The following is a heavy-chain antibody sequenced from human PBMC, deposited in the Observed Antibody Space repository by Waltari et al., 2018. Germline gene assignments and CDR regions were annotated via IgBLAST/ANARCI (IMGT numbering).Heavy chain of an antibody. J-gene: IGHJ6*02. CDR1: GFTFSSYA. D-gene: IGHD5-12*01. CDR2: ISYDGSNK. Sequence: QVQLVESGGGVVKPGRSLRLSCEASGFTFSSYALHWVRQAPGKGLEWVAVISYDGSNKYYADSVKGRFTISRDNSKNTLYLQMNSLRAEDTAVYYCARDGRGYDLYYYYGMDVWGQGTTVTVSS. V-gene: IGHV3-30-3*01. CDR3: ARDGRGYDLYYYYGMDV.